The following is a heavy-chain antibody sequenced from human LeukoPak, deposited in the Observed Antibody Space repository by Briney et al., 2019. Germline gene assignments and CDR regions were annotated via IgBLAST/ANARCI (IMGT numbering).Heavy chain of an antibody. Sequence: QSGGSLRLSCAASGFTFSSYAMHWVRQAPGKGLEWVAVISYDGSNKYYADSVKGRFTISRDNSKNTLYLQMNSLRAEDTAVCYCARAAAGKRGVYNWFDPWGQGTLVTVSS. CDR3: ARAAAGKRGVYNWFDP. CDR1: GFTFSSYA. J-gene: IGHJ5*02. V-gene: IGHV3-30-3*01. CDR2: ISYDGSNK. D-gene: IGHD6-13*01.